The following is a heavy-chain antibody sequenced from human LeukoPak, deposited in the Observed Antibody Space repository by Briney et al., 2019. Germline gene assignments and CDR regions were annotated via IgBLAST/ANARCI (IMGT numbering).Heavy chain of an antibody. V-gene: IGHV3-7*01. D-gene: IGHD4-23*01. CDR2: IKQDGSEK. CDR3: ARDIDYGGNPEAWDY. CDR1: GFTFSSYW. J-gene: IGHJ4*02. Sequence: GGSLRLSCAASGFTFSSYWMSWVRQAPGKGLEWVANIKQDGSEKYYVDSVKGQFTISRDNAKNSLYLQMNSLRAEDTAVYYCARDIDYGGNPEAWDYWGQGTLVTVSS.